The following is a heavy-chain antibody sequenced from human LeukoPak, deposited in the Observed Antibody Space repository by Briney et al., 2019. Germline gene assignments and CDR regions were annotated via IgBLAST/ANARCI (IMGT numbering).Heavy chain of an antibody. CDR3: ARGGYSSSWYGKYYYYGMDV. Sequence: ASVKVSCKASGYTFTSYDINWVRQATGQGLEWMGWMNPNSGNTGYAQKFQGRVTKTRNTSISTAYMELSSLRSEDTAVYYCARGGYSSSWYGKYYYYGMDVWGQGTTVTVSS. CDR2: MNPNSGNT. CDR1: GYTFTSYD. J-gene: IGHJ6*02. V-gene: IGHV1-8*01. D-gene: IGHD6-13*01.